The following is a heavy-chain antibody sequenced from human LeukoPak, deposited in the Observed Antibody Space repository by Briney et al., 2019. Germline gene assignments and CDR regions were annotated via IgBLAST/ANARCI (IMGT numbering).Heavy chain of an antibody. CDR1: GGSISNYY. V-gene: IGHV4-4*07. CDR3: AREPIAAAAPLDY. J-gene: IGHJ4*02. CDR2: IYTSGGT. Sequence: SETLSLTCTVSGGSISNYYWSWIRQPAGKGLEWIGRIYTSGGTNYNPSLKSRVAISVDKSKNQSSLKLSSVTAADTAVYYCAREPIAAAAPLDYWGQGTLVTVPS. D-gene: IGHD6-13*01.